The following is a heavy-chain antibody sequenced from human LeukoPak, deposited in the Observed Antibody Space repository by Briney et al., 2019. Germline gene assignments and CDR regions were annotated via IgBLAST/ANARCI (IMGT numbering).Heavy chain of an antibody. J-gene: IGHJ4*02. CDR2: IHASGSS. D-gene: IGHD1-26*01. CDR1: GGSISTYY. CDR3: AREGWEVFFAY. V-gene: IGHV4-4*07. Sequence: TPSETLSLTCNISGGSISTYYWSWIRQPAGKGLEWIGRIHASGSSTYNPSLKGRVTMSVDTSNNHFSLNLSSVTAADTALYYYAREGWEVFFAYWGQGTLVTVSS.